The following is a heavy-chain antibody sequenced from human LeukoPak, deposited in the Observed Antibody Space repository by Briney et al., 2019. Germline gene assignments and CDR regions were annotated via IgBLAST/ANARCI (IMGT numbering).Heavy chain of an antibody. CDR3: ARDESYYDSSGYYSTDAFDN. Sequence: SETLSLTCTVSVGSISSYYWSWMGQPAGEGLEGIGRIYTSGSTNYNPSLKSRVTMSVDTSKNQFSLKLSPVTAADTAVYYCARDESYYDSSGYYSTDAFDNWGQGTMVTVSS. V-gene: IGHV4-4*07. CDR1: VGSISSYY. CDR2: IYTSGST. J-gene: IGHJ3*02. D-gene: IGHD3-22*01.